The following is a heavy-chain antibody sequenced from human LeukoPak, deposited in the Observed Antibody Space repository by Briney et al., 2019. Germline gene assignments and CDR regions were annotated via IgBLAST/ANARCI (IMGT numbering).Heavy chain of an antibody. D-gene: IGHD3-22*01. Sequence: GGSLRLSCAASGFTFSSYSMNWVRQAPGKGLEWVSYISSSSSTIYYADSVKGRFTISRDNAKNSLYLQMNSLRAEDTAVYYCTTDPPKYYYDSSGYFFDYWGQGTLVTVSS. J-gene: IGHJ4*02. CDR1: GFTFSSYS. CDR2: ISSSSSTI. V-gene: IGHV3-48*01. CDR3: TTDPPKYYYDSSGYFFDY.